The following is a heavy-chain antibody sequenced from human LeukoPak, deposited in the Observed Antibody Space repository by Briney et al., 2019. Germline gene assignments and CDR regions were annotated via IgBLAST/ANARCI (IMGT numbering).Heavy chain of an antibody. Sequence: HPGGSLRLSCAASGFTFSSYGMHWVRQAPGKGLEWVAVISYDGSNKYYADSVKGRFTISRDNSKNTLYLQINSLTAEDTAVYFCASGFRSLLDCWGQGTLVTVSS. CDR3: ASGFRSLLDC. CDR2: ISYDGSNK. V-gene: IGHV3-30*03. CDR1: GFTFSSYG. J-gene: IGHJ4*02. D-gene: IGHD1-26*01.